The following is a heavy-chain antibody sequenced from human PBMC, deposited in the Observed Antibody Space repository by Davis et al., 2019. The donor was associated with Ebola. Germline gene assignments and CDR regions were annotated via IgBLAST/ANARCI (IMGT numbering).Heavy chain of an antibody. Sequence: PGGSLRLSCAASGLTYWRHGVRQTPGNGLVWVSRINSDESSTTYGDSVKGRFTISRANSKNTLYLQMNSLRAEDTAVYYCAKPKDDDYYDSSGYLNDAFDIWGQGTTVTVSS. D-gene: IGHD3-22*01. CDR1: GLTYW. CDR3: AKPKDDDYYDSSGYLNDAFDI. J-gene: IGHJ3*02. CDR2: INSDESST. V-gene: IGHV3-74*01.